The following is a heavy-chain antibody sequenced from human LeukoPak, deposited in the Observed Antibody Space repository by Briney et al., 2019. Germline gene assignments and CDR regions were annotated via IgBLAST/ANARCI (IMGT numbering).Heavy chain of an antibody. V-gene: IGHV3-53*01. Sequence: PGGSLILSCAASGFTVSSNYMSWVRQAPGKGLEWVSIIYSGGSTYYADSVKGRFTISRDNSKNTLYLQMNSLRVEDTAVYYCASGVATVTQYYFDYWGQGTLVTVSS. CDR3: ASGVATVTQYYFDY. D-gene: IGHD4-17*01. CDR1: GFTVSSNY. J-gene: IGHJ4*02. CDR2: IYSGGST.